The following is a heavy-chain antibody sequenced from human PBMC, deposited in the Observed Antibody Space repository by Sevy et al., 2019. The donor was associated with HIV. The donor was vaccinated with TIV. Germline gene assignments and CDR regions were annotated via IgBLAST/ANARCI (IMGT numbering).Heavy chain of an antibody. CDR1: SYSISSGYY. J-gene: IGHJ4*01. CDR2: SYHSGST. CDR3: ARRWRSTSCYIDY. Sequence: SETLSLTCAVSSYSISSGYYWGWIRQPPGKGLEWIGSSYHSGSTYYYPSLKSRVTISVDTSKNQFSLKLSSVTAADTAVYYCARRWRSTSCYIDYWGHGTLVTVSS. D-gene: IGHD2-2*02. V-gene: IGHV4-38-2*01.